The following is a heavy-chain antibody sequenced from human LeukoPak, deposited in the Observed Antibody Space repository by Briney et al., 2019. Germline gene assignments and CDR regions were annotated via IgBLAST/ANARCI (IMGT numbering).Heavy chain of an antibody. Sequence: GESLKISCKGSGYRFPSYWIAWVRQMPGKGLEWMGIIYPGDSDTRYSPSFQGQVTISADKSISTAYLQWGSLKASDTAMYYCARPADIAAAAASFDYWGQGTLVTVSS. D-gene: IGHD6-13*01. CDR2: IYPGDSDT. CDR3: ARPADIAAAAASFDY. J-gene: IGHJ4*02. V-gene: IGHV5-51*01. CDR1: GYRFPSYW.